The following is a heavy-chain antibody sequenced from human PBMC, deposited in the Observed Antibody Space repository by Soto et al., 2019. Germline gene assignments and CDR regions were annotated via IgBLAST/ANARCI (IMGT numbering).Heavy chain of an antibody. D-gene: IGHD2-2*01. CDR2: INPNSGGT. CDR1: GYTFTGYY. CDR3: ARVSIRYCSSTSCYPGY. Sequence: GASVKVSCKASGYTFTGYYMHWVRQAPGQGLEWMGWINPNSGGTNYAQKFQGRVTMTRDTSISTAYMELSRLRSDDTAVYYRARVSIRYCSSTSCYPGYWGQGTLGTVS. V-gene: IGHV1-2*02. J-gene: IGHJ4*02.